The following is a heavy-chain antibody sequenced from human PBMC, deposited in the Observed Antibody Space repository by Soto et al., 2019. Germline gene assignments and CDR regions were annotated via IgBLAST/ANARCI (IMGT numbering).Heavy chain of an antibody. D-gene: IGHD2-21*01. CDR1: GGAISTYY. CDR3: AREIDRICDGMDV. J-gene: IGHJ6*02. V-gene: IGHV3-33*08. Sequence: LSLTCTISGGAISTYYWTWVRHAPGKGLEWVARVWYDGSSKYYVDSVKGRFTISRDNSKETVYLQMNSLRAEDTGVYYCAREIDRICDGMDVWGQGTTVTVSS. CDR2: VWYDGSSK.